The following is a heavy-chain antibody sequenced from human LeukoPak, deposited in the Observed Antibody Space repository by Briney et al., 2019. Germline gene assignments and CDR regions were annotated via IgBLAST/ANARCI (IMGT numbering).Heavy chain of an antibody. V-gene: IGHV4-30-2*01. J-gene: IGHJ5*02. CDR1: GGSISSGGYS. D-gene: IGHD3-10*02. CDR3: ARGFFVRENPGSWFDP. CDR2: IYHTGNT. Sequence: PSRTLSLTCAVSGGSISSGGYSWNWIRQPPGKGLEWIGYIYHTGNTFYNPSLKSRVTISADRSKNQFSLRLTSVTAADTAVYYCARGFFVRENPGSWFDPWGQGTLVTVSP.